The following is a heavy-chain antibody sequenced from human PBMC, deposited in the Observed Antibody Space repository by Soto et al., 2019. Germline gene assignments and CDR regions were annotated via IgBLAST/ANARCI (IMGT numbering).Heavy chain of an antibody. V-gene: IGHV1-8*01. CDR3: AVSPDYCYYGMDV. CDR2: MNPNSGNT. Sequence: QVQLVQSGAEVKKPGASVKVSCKASGYTFTSYDINWVRQATGQGLEWMGWMNPNSGNTGYAQKFQGRVTMSRNTSINTAHMALSSLRSEDTAVFYCAVSPDYCYYGMDVWGPGSTVTVSS. CDR1: GYTFTSYD. J-gene: IGHJ6*02.